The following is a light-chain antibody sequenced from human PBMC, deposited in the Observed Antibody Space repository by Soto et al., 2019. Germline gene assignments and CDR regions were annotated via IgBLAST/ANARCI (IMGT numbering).Light chain of an antibody. CDR1: QSVRSY. J-gene: IGKJ4*01. V-gene: IGKV3-11*01. CDR2: DAS. CDR3: QQRSDWPST. Sequence: EIVLTQSPVTLSLSPGERATLSCRASQSVRSYLAWYQQKPGQAPRLLIYDASRRAAGIPTRFSGSGSGTDFTLTISSLEPEDFALYYCQQRSDWPSTFGGGTKVEIK.